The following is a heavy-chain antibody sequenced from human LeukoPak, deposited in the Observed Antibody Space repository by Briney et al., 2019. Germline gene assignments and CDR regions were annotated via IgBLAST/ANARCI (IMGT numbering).Heavy chain of an antibody. J-gene: IGHJ4*02. D-gene: IGHD4-17*01. CDR3: AKDSGDYDDY. CDR2: ISGSGGST. Sequence: GGSLRLSCAASGFTFSSYGTSWVRQAPGKGLEWVSAISGSGGSTYYADSVKGRFTISRDNSKNTLYLQMNSLRAEDTAVYYCAKDSGDYDDYWGQGALVTVSS. V-gene: IGHV3-23*01. CDR1: GFTFSSYG.